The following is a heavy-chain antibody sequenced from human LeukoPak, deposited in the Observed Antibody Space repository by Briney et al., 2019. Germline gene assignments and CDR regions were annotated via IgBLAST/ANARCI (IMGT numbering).Heavy chain of an antibody. CDR3: ARGSYYYGSGSFMGSDS. Sequence: YXXTXXXMHWVRQAPGQRPEWMGWINAGNGNTEYSQKFQDRVTITRDTSASTVYMDLSSLRSEDTAVYYCARGSYYYGSGSFMGSDSWGQGTLVTVSS. CDR2: INAGNGNT. V-gene: IGHV1-3*01. CDR1: YXXTXXX. J-gene: IGHJ4*02. D-gene: IGHD3-10*01.